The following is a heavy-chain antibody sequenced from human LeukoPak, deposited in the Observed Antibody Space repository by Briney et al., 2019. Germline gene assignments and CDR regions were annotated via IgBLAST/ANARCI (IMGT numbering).Heavy chain of an antibody. CDR3: ARPTYYYDSSAFDI. CDR2: ISYDGSNK. CDR1: GFTFSSYG. Sequence: GRSLRLSCAASGFTFSSYGMHWVRQAPGKGLEWVAVISYDGSNKYYADSVKGRFTISRDNSKNTLYLQMNSLRAEDTAVYYCARPTYYYDSSAFDIWGQGTMVTVSS. J-gene: IGHJ3*02. V-gene: IGHV3-30*03. D-gene: IGHD3-22*01.